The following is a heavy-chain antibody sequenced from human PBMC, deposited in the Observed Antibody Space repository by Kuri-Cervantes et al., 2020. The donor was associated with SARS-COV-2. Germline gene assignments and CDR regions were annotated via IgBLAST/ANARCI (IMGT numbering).Heavy chain of an antibody. CDR2: IYYSGST. Sequence: SETLSLTCTVSGGSISSYYWSWIRQPPGKGLGWIGYIYYSGSTNYNPSLKSRVTISVDTSQNQFSLKLSSVTAADTAVYYCAREGLMGTMDYWGQGTLVTVSS. V-gene: IGHV4-59*12. CDR1: GGSISSYY. J-gene: IGHJ4*02. CDR3: AREGLMGTMDY. D-gene: IGHD2-8*01.